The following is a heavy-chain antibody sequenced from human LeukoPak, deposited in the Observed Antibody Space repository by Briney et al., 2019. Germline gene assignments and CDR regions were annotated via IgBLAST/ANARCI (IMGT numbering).Heavy chain of an antibody. CDR3: ARDPASGGFDS. CDR1: GFTFNSYA. V-gene: IGHV3-23*01. D-gene: IGHD2-15*01. Sequence: GGSLRLSCAASGFTFNSYAMSWVRQAPGKGLEWVSGISGSGDSTYYADSVKGRFTISRDNSKRSLYLQMNSLRDEDTAVYYCARDPASGGFDSWGQGILVTVSS. CDR2: ISGSGDST. J-gene: IGHJ4*02.